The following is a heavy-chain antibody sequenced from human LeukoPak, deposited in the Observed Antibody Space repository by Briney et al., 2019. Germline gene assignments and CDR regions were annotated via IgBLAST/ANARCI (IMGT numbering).Heavy chain of an antibody. V-gene: IGHV1-18*04. Sequence: ASVKVSCKASGYTFTSYFINGVRQAPGQGLEWMGLISSYKGNTNYAHKLQGRVTMTTDTSTGKAYMELWSQRSDLTAEYKGARDDAASGYDGSAYNGFDPWGQGTLVTVSS. D-gene: IGHD3-10*01. CDR1: GYTFTSYF. CDR3: ARDDAASGYDGSAYNGFDP. J-gene: IGHJ5*02. CDR2: ISSYKGNT.